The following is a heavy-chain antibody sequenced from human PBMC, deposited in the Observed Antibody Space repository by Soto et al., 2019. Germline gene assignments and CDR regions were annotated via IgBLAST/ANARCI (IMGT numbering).Heavy chain of an antibody. V-gene: IGHV6-1*01. J-gene: IGHJ5*02. CDR3: VRDRYSSSGWFDP. CDR1: GDSVSSYSAA. CDR2: TYNRFRFFS. D-gene: IGHD3-10*01. Sequence: PSQTLSLTCAISGDSVSSYSAAWNWIRQSPSGGLEWLGRTYNRFRFFSDYAESVKSRIIINPDTSKNQFSLQLKSVTPEDTAVYYCVRDRYSSSGWFDPWGQGTPVTVSS.